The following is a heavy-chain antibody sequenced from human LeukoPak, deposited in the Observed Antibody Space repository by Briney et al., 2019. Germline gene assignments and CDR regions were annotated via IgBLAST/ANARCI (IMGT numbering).Heavy chain of an antibody. V-gene: IGHV4-59*01. CDR2: IYYSGST. CDR3: ARASSSPYYYYMDV. J-gene: IGHJ6*03. D-gene: IGHD6-13*01. Sequence: SETLSLTCTVSGGSISSYYWSWIRQPPGKGLEWIGYIYYSGSTYYNPSLKSRVTISVDTSKNQFSLKLSSVTAADTAVYYCARASSSPYYYYMDVWGKGTTVTVSS. CDR1: GGSISSYY.